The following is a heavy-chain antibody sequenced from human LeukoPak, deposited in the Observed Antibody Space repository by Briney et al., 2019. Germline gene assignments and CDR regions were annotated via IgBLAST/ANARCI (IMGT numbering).Heavy chain of an antibody. Sequence: SQTLSLTCTVSGGSISSGSYYWSWIRQPAGKGLEWIGRIYTSGSTNYNPSLKSRVTISVDTSKNQFSLKLSSVTAADTAVYSCARGFYTSGYYGYYYYMDVWGKGTTVTVS. CDR3: ARGFYTSGYYGYYYYMDV. CDR2: IYTSGST. D-gene: IGHD3-22*01. V-gene: IGHV4-61*02. J-gene: IGHJ6*03. CDR1: GGSISSGSYY.